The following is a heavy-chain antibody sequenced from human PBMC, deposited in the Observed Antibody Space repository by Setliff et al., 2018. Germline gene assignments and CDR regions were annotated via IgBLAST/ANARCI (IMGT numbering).Heavy chain of an antibody. CDR1: GFTFSRYW. Sequence: PGGSLSLSCAASGFTFSRYWMSWVRQSPGTGRGWVSRINSYGSSTSYADSVKGRFTIPRDNSKNTLYLQMNGLRAEDTAVYYCAKKDTAMVPRGNWFDPWGQGTLVTVSS. V-gene: IGHV3-74*01. J-gene: IGHJ5*02. CDR2: INSYGSST. CDR3: AKKDTAMVPRGNWFDP. D-gene: IGHD5-18*01.